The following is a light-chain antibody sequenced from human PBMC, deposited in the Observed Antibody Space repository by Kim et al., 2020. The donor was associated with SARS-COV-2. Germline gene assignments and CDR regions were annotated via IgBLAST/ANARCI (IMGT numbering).Light chain of an antibody. CDR2: DVS. V-gene: IGKV3-20*01. Sequence: APGERGTPSCRARQGVSSGYLAWYQQKSGQAPRLVMYDVSVRATGIPDRFSGSGSGTDFTLTISRLEPEDFAVFYCQQYADSPLTFGGGTKVDIK. CDR1: QGVSSGY. CDR3: QQYADSPLT. J-gene: IGKJ4*01.